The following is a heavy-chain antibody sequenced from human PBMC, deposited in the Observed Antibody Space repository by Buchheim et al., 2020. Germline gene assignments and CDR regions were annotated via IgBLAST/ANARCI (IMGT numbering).Heavy chain of an antibody. CDR2: IKQDGSEK. V-gene: IGHV3-7*01. J-gene: IGHJ4*02. D-gene: IGHD5-18*01. CDR3: ASSGYAYGQGY. Sequence: EVQLVESGGGLVQPGGSLRLSCAASGFTFSSYWMSWVRQAPGKGLEWVANIKQDGSEKYYGDSVKGRFIISRDNAKNSLYLQMNGLTAEDTAVYYCASSGYAYGQGYWGQGTL. CDR1: GFTFSSYW.